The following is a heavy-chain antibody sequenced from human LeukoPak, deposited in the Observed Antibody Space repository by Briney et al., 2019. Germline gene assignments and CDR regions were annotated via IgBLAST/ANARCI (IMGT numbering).Heavy chain of an antibody. Sequence: SYTLSLTCSVSGASISGYHWSWIRQPPGKGLDWIGLIYYSGSSGSTNYNPSLKSRVTISVDTSKNQFSLNLSSVTAADTAVYYCARWNSGGDYWGQGTLVTVSP. CDR3: ARWNSGGDY. D-gene: IGHD1/OR15-1a*01. V-gene: IGHV4-59*07. CDR1: GASISGYH. CDR2: IYYSGSSGST. J-gene: IGHJ4*02.